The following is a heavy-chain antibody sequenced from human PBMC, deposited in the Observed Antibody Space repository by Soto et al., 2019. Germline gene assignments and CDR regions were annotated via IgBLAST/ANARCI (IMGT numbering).Heavy chain of an antibody. D-gene: IGHD6-19*01. CDR1: RFTSGYHA. J-gene: IGHJ4*02. CDR2: ISSNGENT. V-gene: IGHV3-23*01. Sequence: GGSLRLSCAASRFTSGYHAMNWVRQAPGKGLEWVSTISSNGENTHYADSVKGRFIISSDNSSNTVALQMNSLRVEDTAVYYCAKDRQSGWYYFDYWGQGTLVTVSS. CDR3: AKDRQSGWYYFDY.